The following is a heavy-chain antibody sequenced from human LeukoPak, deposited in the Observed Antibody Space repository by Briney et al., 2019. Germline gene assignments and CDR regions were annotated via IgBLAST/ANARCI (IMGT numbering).Heavy chain of an antibody. CDR3: ARSKYGSGSYRSATYYYYYMDV. J-gene: IGHJ6*03. D-gene: IGHD3-10*01. CDR2: IIPIFGTA. CDR1: GGTFSSYA. Sequence: SVKVSCKASGGTFSSYAISWVRQAPGQGLEWMGGIIPIFGTANYAQKFQGRVTITADESTSTAYMELSSLRSEDTAVYYCARSKYGSGSYRSATYYYYYMDVWGKGTTVTISS. V-gene: IGHV1-69*13.